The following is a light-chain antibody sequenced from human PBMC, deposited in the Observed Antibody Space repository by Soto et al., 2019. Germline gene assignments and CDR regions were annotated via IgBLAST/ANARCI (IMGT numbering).Light chain of an antibody. J-gene: IGKJ1*01. CDR1: QTISSW. V-gene: IGKV1-5*03. CDR3: KQWERHSLA. CDR2: KAS. Sequence: DIQRTQSPSTLSGSVGDRVTIPCRASQTISSWLAWYQQKPGKATKRMIYKASTLKSGVPSRFSGSGSGTDFTLAISSLQADGCVFYCWKQWERHSLAFGQGTNVQLK.